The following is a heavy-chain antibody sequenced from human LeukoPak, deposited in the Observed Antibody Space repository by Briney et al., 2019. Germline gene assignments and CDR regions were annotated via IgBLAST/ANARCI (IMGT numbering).Heavy chain of an antibody. CDR3: ARVASELLEWYYYYMDV. CDR1: GYTFTSYD. V-gene: IGHV1-8*01. J-gene: IGHJ6*03. CDR2: MNPNSGNT. Sequence: PGASVKVSCKASGYTFTSYDINWVRQATGQGLEWMGWMNPNSGNTGYAQKFQGRVTMTRNTSISTAYMELSSLRSEDTAVYYCARVASELLEWYYYYMDVWGKGTTVTVPS. D-gene: IGHD3-3*01.